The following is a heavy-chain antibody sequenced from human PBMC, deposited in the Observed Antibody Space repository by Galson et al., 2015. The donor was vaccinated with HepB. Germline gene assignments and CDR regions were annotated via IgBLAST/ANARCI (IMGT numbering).Heavy chain of an antibody. D-gene: IGHD2-21*01. V-gene: IGHV1-58*01. CDR3: AAAYCGGDCYLALDAFDI. J-gene: IGHJ3*02. CDR1: GFTFTSSA. Sequence: SVKVSCKASGFTFTSSAVQWVRQARGQRLEWIGWIVVGSGNTNYAQKFQERVTITRDMSTSTAYMELSSLRSEDTAVYYCAAAYCGGDCYLALDAFDIWGQGTMVTVSS. CDR2: IVVGSGNT.